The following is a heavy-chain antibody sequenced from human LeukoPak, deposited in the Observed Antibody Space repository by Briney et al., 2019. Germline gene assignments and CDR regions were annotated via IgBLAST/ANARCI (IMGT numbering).Heavy chain of an antibody. Sequence: ASVKVSCKACGGTFSSYAISWVRQAPGQGLEWMGGIIPIFGTANYAQKFQGRVTITADESTSTAYMELSSLRSEDTAVYYCARDLDYYGSGPFGYWGQGTLVTVSS. V-gene: IGHV1-69*13. CDR3: ARDLDYYGSGPFGY. D-gene: IGHD3-10*01. CDR2: IIPIFGTA. J-gene: IGHJ4*02. CDR1: GGTFSSYA.